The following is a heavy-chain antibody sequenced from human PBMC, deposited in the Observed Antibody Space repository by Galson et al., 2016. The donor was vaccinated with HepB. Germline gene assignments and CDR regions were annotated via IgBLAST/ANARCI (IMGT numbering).Heavy chain of an antibody. Sequence: SETLSLTCIVSGDSISNHHWSWIRQPPGKGLEWIGFIYNSGGTDYNPSLKSRVTLSLDTSKNQFSLKVTSVSAADTAVYYCATGHLDHRTWGQGTLVTVSS. CDR2: IYNSGGT. D-gene: IGHD1-14*01. CDR1: GDSISNHH. J-gene: IGHJ4*02. CDR3: ATGHLDHRT. V-gene: IGHV4-59*11.